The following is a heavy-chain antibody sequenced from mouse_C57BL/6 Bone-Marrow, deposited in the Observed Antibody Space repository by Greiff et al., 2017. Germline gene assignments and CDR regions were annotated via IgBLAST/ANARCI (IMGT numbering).Heavy chain of an antibody. CDR3: ARDYYGRAWFAY. CDR2: ISDGGSYT. V-gene: IGHV5-4*03. Sequence: EVKLMESGGGLVKPGGSLKLSCAASGFTFSSYALSWVRQTPEKRLEWVATISDGGSYTYYPDNVKGRFTISRDNAKNNLYLQMSHLKSEDTAMDCCARDYYGRAWFAYWGQGTLVTVSA. J-gene: IGHJ3*01. CDR1: GFTFSSYA. D-gene: IGHD1-1*01.